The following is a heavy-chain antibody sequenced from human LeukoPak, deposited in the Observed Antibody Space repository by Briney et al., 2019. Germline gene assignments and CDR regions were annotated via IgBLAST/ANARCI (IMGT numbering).Heavy chain of an antibody. CDR3: AKDISGSGSYYFDF. Sequence: PGGSLRLSCTGSGFTFDDYAMHWVRQAPGKGLEWVSAISWNSGKIGYADSVKGRFTISRDNAQNSLHLQMNSLRAEDTALYYCAKDISGSGSYYFDFWGQGTPVTVSS. J-gene: IGHJ4*02. CDR1: GFTFDDYA. CDR2: ISWNSGKI. V-gene: IGHV3-9*01. D-gene: IGHD1-26*01.